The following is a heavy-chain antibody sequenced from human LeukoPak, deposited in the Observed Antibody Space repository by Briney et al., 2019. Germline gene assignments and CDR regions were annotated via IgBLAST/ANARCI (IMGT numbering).Heavy chain of an antibody. CDR1: GFTFSSYA. V-gene: IGHV3-23*01. D-gene: IGHD3-10*01. CDR3: AKRTGGWFGAVGY. J-gene: IGHJ4*02. Sequence: GGSLRLSCAASGFTFSSYAMSWVRQAPGKGREGVSSISGSGGSTYYADSVKGRFTISRDNSKNTLYLQMNSLRAEDTAVYYCAKRTGGWFGAVGYWGQGTLVTVSS. CDR2: ISGSGGST.